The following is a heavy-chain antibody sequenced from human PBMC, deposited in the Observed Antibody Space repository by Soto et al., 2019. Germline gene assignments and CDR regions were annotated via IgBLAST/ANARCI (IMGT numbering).Heavy chain of an antibody. J-gene: IGHJ5*02. Sequence: GGSLSLSCAASGFPVSSNYMSWVRQTPGKGLEWVGNIKGDGSAKFYVDSVRGRFTISRDNAKNSLYLQMNSLRVEDTAVYYCAISYDSPGGPWGQGTLVTAPQ. CDR1: GFPVSSNY. D-gene: IGHD3-3*01. CDR3: AISYDSPGGP. CDR2: IKGDGSAK. V-gene: IGHV3-7*01.